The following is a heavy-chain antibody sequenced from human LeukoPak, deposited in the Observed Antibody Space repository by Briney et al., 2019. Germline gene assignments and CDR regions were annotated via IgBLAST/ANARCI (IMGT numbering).Heavy chain of an antibody. V-gene: IGHV4-59*08. CDR2: IYYSGST. D-gene: IGHD6-19*01. CDR3: ARIAVSSGWGYFDY. Sequence: SETLSLTCNVSGGSISSYYWSWIRQPPGKGLEWIGNIYYSGSTNYNPSLKSRVTISVDTSKNHFSLKLGSVTAADTAVYYCARIAVSSGWGYFDYWGQGTLVTASS. CDR1: GGSISSYY. J-gene: IGHJ4*02.